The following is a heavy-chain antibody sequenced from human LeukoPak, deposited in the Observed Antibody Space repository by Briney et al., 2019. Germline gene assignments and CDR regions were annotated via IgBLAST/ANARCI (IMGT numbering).Heavy chain of an antibody. Sequence: ASVKVSCKASGYIFTDYAMNWVRQAPGQGLEWMGWIIPIFGTANYAQKFQGRVTITADKSTSTAYMELSSLRAEDTAVYYCARDPSSWYEGWSYFDYWGQGTLVTVSS. J-gene: IGHJ4*02. V-gene: IGHV1-69*06. CDR2: IIPIFGTA. CDR3: ARDPSSWYEGWSYFDY. CDR1: GYIFTDYA. D-gene: IGHD6-13*01.